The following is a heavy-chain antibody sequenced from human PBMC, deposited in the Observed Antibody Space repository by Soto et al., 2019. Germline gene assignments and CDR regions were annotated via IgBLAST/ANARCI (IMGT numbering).Heavy chain of an antibody. J-gene: IGHJ4*02. CDR2: ISSDGRHK. CDR1: GFTFSDYG. CDR3: AKVSLMGYSYGRYYFDY. V-gene: IGHV3-30*18. Sequence: QVQLVESGGGVVQPGRSLRLSCAASGFTFSDYGMHWVSQAPGKGLEWVAVISSDGRHKYYADSVRGRFTISRDNSKNMLFLQMNSLTADDTAVYYCAKVSLMGYSYGRYYFDYWGQGTLVTVSS. D-gene: IGHD5-18*01.